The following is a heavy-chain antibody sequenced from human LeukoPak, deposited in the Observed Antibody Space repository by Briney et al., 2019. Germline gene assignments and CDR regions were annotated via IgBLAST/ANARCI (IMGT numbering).Heavy chain of an antibody. V-gene: IGHV4-61*02. CDR3: ARASYSYDINGWVPFDY. CDR2: IYTSGST. Sequence: SETLSLTCTVSGNSISSGDNYWSWIRQPAGTGLEWIGRIYTSGSTNYNPSLKSRVTISGDTSKNQFSLRLSSVTAADTAVYYCARASYSYDINGWVPFDYWGQGTRVTVSS. J-gene: IGHJ4*02. CDR1: GNSISSGDNY. D-gene: IGHD3-22*01.